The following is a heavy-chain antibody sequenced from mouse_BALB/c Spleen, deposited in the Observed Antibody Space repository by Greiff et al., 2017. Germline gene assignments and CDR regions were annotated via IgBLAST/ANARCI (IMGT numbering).Heavy chain of an antibody. D-gene: IGHD2-2*01. V-gene: IGHV3-6*02. J-gene: IGHJ2*01. CDR1: GYSFTSGYY. CDR2: ISYDGSN. Sequence: EVKLMESGPGLVKPSQSLSLTCSVTGYSFTSGYYWNWIRQFPGNKLEWMGYISYDGSNNYNPSLKNRISITSDTSKNQFFLKLNSVTTEDTATYYCARRLGLYYFDYWGQGTTLTVSS. CDR3: ARRLGLYYFDY.